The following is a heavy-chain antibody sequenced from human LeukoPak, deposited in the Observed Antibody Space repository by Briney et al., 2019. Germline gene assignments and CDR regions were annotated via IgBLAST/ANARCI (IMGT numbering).Heavy chain of an antibody. J-gene: IGHJ3*02. D-gene: IGHD2/OR15-2a*01. Sequence: ASVTVSFKASGYTFTSYGISWVRQAPGQGLEWMGWISAYNGNTNYAQKLQGRVTMTTDTSTSTAYMELRSLRSEDTAVYYCARVQDEGISDDAFDIWGQGTMVSLSS. CDR3: ARVQDEGISDDAFDI. CDR1: GYTFTSYG. V-gene: IGHV1-18*01. CDR2: ISAYNGNT.